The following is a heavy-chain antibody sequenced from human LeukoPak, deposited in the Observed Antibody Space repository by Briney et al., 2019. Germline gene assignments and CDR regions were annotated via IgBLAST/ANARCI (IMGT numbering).Heavy chain of an antibody. D-gene: IGHD3-16*02. Sequence: SETLSLTCTVSGGSIGTYYWSWVRQSPGKGLEWIGYIYVTGNRYNPYLQSRVTISVDTSRNQFFLKMSSVTAADTAVYYCSRHIGGGIEDMDVWGKGTKVTVSS. CDR3: SRHIGGGIEDMDV. J-gene: IGHJ6*03. CDR1: GGSIGTYY. CDR2: IYVTGN. V-gene: IGHV4-59*08.